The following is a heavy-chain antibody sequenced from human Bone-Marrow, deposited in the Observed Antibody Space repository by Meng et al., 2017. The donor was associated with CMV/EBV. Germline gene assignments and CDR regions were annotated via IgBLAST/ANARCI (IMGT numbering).Heavy chain of an antibody. D-gene: IGHD3-10*01. CDR1: GFTFSSYA. CDR3: AKDYYYGSGSYYYFDY. J-gene: IGHJ4*02. V-gene: IGHV3-30*04. Sequence: GESLKISCAASGFTFSSYAMHWVRQAPGKGLEWVAVISYDGSNKYYADSVKGRFTISRDNSKNTLYLQRNSLRAEDTAVYYCAKDYYYGSGSYYYFDYWGQGTRVTGSS. CDR2: ISYDGSNK.